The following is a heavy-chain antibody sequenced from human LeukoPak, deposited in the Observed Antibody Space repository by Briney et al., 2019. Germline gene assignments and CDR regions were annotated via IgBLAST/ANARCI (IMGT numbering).Heavy chain of an antibody. Sequence: SETLSLTCAVYSGSFSAYYWSWIRQPPGKGLEWIGEINHSGSTNYNPSLKSRVTISVDTSKNQFSLKLSSVTAADTAVYYCARQFGYNYYYYYMDVWGKGTLVTVSS. CDR3: ARQFGYNYYYYYMDV. CDR1: SGSFSAYY. J-gene: IGHJ6*03. CDR2: INHSGST. V-gene: IGHV4-34*01. D-gene: IGHD5-24*01.